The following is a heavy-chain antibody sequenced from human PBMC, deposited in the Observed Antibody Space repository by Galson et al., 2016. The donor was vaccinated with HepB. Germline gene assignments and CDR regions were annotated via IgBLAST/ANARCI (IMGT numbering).Heavy chain of an antibody. D-gene: IGHD6-19*01. CDR2: IRQDGIEQ. V-gene: IGHV3-7*03. J-gene: IGHJ4*02. CDR1: GFTITNNW. CDR3: ARDPGGDSGWFYFDS. Sequence: SLRLSCAASGFTITNNWMSWVRQAPQKGLEWVATIRQDGIEQYYVDSVKGRFSVSRDIAKNSLHLQMNSLRAEDTAVYYCARDPGGDSGWFYFDSWGQGALGTVSS.